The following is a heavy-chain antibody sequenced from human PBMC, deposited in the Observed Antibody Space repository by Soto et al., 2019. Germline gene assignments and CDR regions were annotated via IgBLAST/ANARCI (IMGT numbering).Heavy chain of an antibody. J-gene: IGHJ5*01. CDR2: IYKSTTT. CDR3: ARGRYCLTGRCFPNWFDS. Sequence: PSETLSLTCSVSGDSISTVDYFWAWIRQPPGQALEYIGYIYKSTTTYYNPSFEGRVAISLDTSKSQFSLTVTSVTAADTAVYFCARGRYCLTGRCFPNWFDSWGQGTQVTVSS. V-gene: IGHV4-30-4*01. CDR1: GDSISTVDYF. D-gene: IGHD2-15*01.